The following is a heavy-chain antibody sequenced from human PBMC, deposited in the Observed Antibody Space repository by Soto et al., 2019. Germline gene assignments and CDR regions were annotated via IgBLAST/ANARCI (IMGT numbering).Heavy chain of an antibody. CDR2: INPSGGST. V-gene: IGHV1-46*01. D-gene: IGHD4-4*01. Sequence: QVQLVQSGAEVKKPGASVKVSCKASGYTFTAYYIHWVRQAPGQGLEWMGMINPSGGSTRYAQKFQRRVTMTRDTSTSTVYMDLSSLRSEDTAVYYCATLYTAFDYWGQGTLVTVSS. CDR3: ATLYTAFDY. CDR1: GYTFTAYY. J-gene: IGHJ4*02.